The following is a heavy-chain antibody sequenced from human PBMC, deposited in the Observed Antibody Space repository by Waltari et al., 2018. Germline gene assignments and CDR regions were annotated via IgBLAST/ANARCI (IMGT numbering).Heavy chain of an antibody. CDR1: GFPFSSYW. CDR2: IKSDGSST. D-gene: IGHD5-12*01. Sequence: EVQLVESGGGLVQTGGSLRLSCAASGFPFSSYWMHWVRQAPGKGLVWVSLIKSDGSSTSYADSVKCRFTISRDNAKNTLYLQMNSLMAEYTAVYYCVRSKDGYNLVADYWGQGSLVTVSS. J-gene: IGHJ4*02. CDR3: VRSKDGYNLVADY. V-gene: IGHV3-74*01.